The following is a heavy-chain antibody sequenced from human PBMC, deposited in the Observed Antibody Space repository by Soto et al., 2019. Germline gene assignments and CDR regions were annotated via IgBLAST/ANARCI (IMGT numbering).Heavy chain of an antibody. Sequence: ASVKVSCKASGYTFTGYYMHWVRQAPGQGLEWMGWINPNSGGTNYAQKFQGWVTMTRDTSISTAYMELSRLRSDDTAVYYCARGANGYETGYYFDYWGQGTLVTVSS. CDR1: GYTFTGYY. CDR3: ARGANGYETGYYFDY. CDR2: INPNSGGT. V-gene: IGHV1-2*04. J-gene: IGHJ4*02. D-gene: IGHD5-12*01.